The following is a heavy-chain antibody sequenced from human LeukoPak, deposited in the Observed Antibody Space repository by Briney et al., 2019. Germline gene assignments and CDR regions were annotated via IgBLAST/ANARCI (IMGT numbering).Heavy chain of an antibody. V-gene: IGHV4-61*02. CDR3: ARVVFYDSSGYRYYYYMDV. D-gene: IGHD3-22*01. CDR1: GGSISSGSYY. Sequence: SETLSLTCTVSGGSISSGSYYLSWIRHPAGKGLEWIGRIYTSGSTNYNPSLKSRVTISVDTSKNQFSLKLSSVTAADTAVYYCARVVFYDSSGYRYYYYMDVWGKGTTVTVSS. CDR2: IYTSGST. J-gene: IGHJ6*03.